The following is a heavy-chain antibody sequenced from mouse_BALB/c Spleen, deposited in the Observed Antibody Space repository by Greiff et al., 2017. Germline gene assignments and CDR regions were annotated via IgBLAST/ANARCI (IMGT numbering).Heavy chain of an antibody. D-gene: IGHD2-4*01. Sequence: VQLQQSGAELAKPGASVKMSCKASGYTFTSYWMHWVKQRPGQGLEWIGYINPSTGYTEYNQKFKDKATLTADKSSSTAYMQLSSLTSEDSAVYYCARRKIYYDYDGFAYWGQGTLVTVSA. CDR2: INPSTGYT. CDR1: GYTFTSYW. CDR3: ARRKIYYDYDGFAY. V-gene: IGHV1-7*01. J-gene: IGHJ3*01.